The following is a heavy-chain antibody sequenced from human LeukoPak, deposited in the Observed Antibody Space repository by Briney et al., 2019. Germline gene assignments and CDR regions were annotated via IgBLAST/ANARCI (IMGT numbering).Heavy chain of an antibody. CDR2: ISGSSDYI. V-gene: IGHV3-21*01. J-gene: IGHJ4*02. CDR1: GFTFSSYS. Sequence: PGGSLRLSCAASGFTFSSYSMTWVRQAPGKGLEWVSSISGSSDYIYYADSVKGRFTISRDNAKNSLYLQMNSLRADDTAVYHCARVESYYDSSGYSAWDYWGQGTLVAVSS. D-gene: IGHD3-22*01. CDR3: ARVESYYDSSGYSAWDY.